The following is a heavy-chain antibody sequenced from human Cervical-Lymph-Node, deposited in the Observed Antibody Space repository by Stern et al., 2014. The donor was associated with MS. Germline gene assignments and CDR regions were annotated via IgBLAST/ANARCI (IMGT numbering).Heavy chain of an antibody. V-gene: IGHV1-18*01. D-gene: IGHD2-15*01. J-gene: IGHJ3*02. Sequence: EQLVQSGAEVKKPGASVKVSCKASGYTFTSYGISWVRQAPGQGLAWMGRISAYNSNTIYAQKLQGRYTMTTDTSTITASMELRSLRSDDTAVYYCARGLLGSENAFDIWGQGTMVTVSS. CDR2: ISAYNSNT. CDR3: ARGLLGSENAFDI. CDR1: GYTFTSYG.